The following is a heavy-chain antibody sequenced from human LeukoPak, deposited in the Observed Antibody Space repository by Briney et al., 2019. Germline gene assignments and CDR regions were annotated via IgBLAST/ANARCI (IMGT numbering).Heavy chain of an antibody. CDR1: GDSISSSNSY. CDR3: ARGRRGSYFQDY. D-gene: IGHD1-26*01. CDR2: MWFGATT. Sequence: SETLSLTCTVSGDSISSSNSYWGWIRQPPGKGLEWIGSMWFGATTSYDPSLKSRVTISIDPSKNQFSPKLSSVTAADTALYYCARGRRGSYFQDYWGQGTLVTVSS. J-gene: IGHJ4*02. V-gene: IGHV4-39*07.